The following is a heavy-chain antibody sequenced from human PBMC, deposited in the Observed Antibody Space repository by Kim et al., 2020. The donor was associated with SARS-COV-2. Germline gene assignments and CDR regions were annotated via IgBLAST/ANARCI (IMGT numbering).Heavy chain of an antibody. J-gene: IGHJ4*02. Sequence: SETLSLTCTVSGGSISSSSYYWGWIRQPPGKGLEWIGSIYYSGSTYYNPSLKSRVTISVDTSKNQFSLKLSSVTAADTAVYYCASPYYDSSGYYYSFGYWGQGTLVTVSS. CDR2: IYYSGST. V-gene: IGHV4-39*01. CDR3: ASPYYDSSGYYYSFGY. CDR1: GGSISSSSYY. D-gene: IGHD3-22*01.